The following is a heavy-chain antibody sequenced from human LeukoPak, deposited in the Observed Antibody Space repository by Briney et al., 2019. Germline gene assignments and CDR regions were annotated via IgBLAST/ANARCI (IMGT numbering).Heavy chain of an antibody. D-gene: IGHD3-22*01. CDR1: GFIVSSNC. V-gene: IGHV3-53*05. J-gene: IGHJ3*02. CDR2: IYSGGST. CDR3: AREATYFYDSSGSTHLLGDAFDI. Sequence: GGSLRLSCVASGFIVSSNCMSWVRQAPGKGLEWVSFIYSGGSTYYADSVKGRFTISRDNSKNTLYLQMNSLRAEDTAVYYCAREATYFYDSSGSTHLLGDAFDIWGQGTMVTVSS.